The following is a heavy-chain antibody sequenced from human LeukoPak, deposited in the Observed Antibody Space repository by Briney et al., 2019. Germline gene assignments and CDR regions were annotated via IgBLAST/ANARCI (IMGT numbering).Heavy chain of an antibody. J-gene: IGHJ4*02. CDR2: IYHSGST. V-gene: IGHV4-38-2*02. Sequence: SETLSLTCTVSGYSISSGYYWGWIRQPPGKGLEWIGSIYHSGSTYYNPSLKSRVTISVDTSKNQFSLKLSSVTAADTAVYYCARLGGGWNLDYWGQGTLVTVSS. CDR3: ARLGGGWNLDY. D-gene: IGHD3-16*01. CDR1: GYSISSGYY.